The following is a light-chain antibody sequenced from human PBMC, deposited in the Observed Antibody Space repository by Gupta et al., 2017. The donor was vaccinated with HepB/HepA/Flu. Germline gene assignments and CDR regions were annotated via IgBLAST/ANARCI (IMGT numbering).Light chain of an antibody. J-gene: IGLJ3*02. CDR1: SSDVGGYNY. Sequence: QSALTQPASVSGFPGQSITISCTGTSSDVGGYNYVSWYQQHPGKAPKLMIYDVSNRPSGVSNRFSGSKSGNTASQTISGLQAEDEADYYCSSYTSSSTWVFGGGTKLTVL. CDR2: DVS. V-gene: IGLV2-14*03. CDR3: SSYTSSSTWV.